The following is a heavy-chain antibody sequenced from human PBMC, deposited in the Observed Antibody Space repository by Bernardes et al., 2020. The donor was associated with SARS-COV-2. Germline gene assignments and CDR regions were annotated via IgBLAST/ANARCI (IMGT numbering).Heavy chain of an antibody. Sequence: ASVKVSCKASGYTFTSYDINWVRQATGQGLEWMGWMNPNSGNTGYAQKFQGRVTMTRNTSISTAYMELSSLRSEDTAVYYCARGLSPPDYGDYWYFDLWGRGTLVTVSS. D-gene: IGHD4-17*01. V-gene: IGHV1-8*01. CDR2: MNPNSGNT. CDR1: GYTFTSYD. CDR3: ARGLSPPDYGDYWYFDL. J-gene: IGHJ2*01.